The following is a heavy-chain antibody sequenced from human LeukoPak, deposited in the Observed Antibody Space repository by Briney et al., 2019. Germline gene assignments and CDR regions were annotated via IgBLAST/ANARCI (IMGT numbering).Heavy chain of an antibody. J-gene: IGHJ3*02. V-gene: IGHV3-74*01. D-gene: IGHD4-23*01. CDR2: INSDGSST. Sequence: PGGSLRLSCAASGFTFSSYWMHWVRQAPGKGLVWVSRINSDGSSTSYADSVKGGFTISRDNAKNSLYLQMNSLRAEDAAVYYCAKVMPTVDSRDAFDIWGQGTMVTVSS. CDR1: GFTFSSYW. CDR3: AKVMPTVDSRDAFDI.